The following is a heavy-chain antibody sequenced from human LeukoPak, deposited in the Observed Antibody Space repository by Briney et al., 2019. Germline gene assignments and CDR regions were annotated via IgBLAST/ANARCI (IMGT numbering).Heavy chain of an antibody. CDR3: ARGAHITIFGVVNYYFDY. CDR1: GYTFTSYD. Sequence: ASVKVSFKASGYTFTSYDINWVRQATGQGLEWMGWMNPNSGNTGYAQKFQGRVTITRNTSISTAYMELSSLRSEDTAVYYCARGAHITIFGVVNYYFDYWGQGTLVTVSS. V-gene: IGHV1-8*03. CDR2: MNPNSGNT. D-gene: IGHD3-3*01. J-gene: IGHJ4*02.